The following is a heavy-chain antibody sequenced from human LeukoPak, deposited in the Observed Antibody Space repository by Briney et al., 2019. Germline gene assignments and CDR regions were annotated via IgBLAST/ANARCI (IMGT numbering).Heavy chain of an antibody. D-gene: IGHD2-2*02. J-gene: IGHJ6*02. Sequence: ASVKVSCKASGYTFTGYYMRWVRQAPGQGLEWMGWINPNSGGTNYAQKFQGRVTMTRDTSISTAYMELSRLRSDDTAVYYCARGMQGPYIVVVPAAIQYYYYYYGMDVWGQGTTVTVSS. CDR1: GYTFTGYY. CDR3: ARGMQGPYIVVVPAAIQYYYYYYGMDV. CDR2: INPNSGGT. V-gene: IGHV1-2*02.